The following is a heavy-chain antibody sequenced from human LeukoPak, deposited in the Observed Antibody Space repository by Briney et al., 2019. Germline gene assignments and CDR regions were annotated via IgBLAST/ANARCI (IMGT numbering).Heavy chain of an antibody. CDR1: GGSISSYY. J-gene: IGHJ4*02. Sequence: PSETLSLTCTVSGGSISSYYWSWIRQPPGKGLEWIGYIYYSGSTNYNPSLKSRVTISVDTSKNQFSLKLSSVTAADTAVYYCARVTTITMVRDYYFDYWGQGTLVTVSS. CDR2: IYYSGST. CDR3: ARVTTITMVRDYYFDY. D-gene: IGHD3-10*01. V-gene: IGHV4-59*01.